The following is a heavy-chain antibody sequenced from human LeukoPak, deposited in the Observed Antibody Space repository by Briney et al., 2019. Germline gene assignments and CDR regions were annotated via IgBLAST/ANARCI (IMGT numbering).Heavy chain of an antibody. CDR2: IYTSGST. CDR3: ARAVWGSFDY. Sequence: SQTLSLTCTVSGGSISSGSYYWGWIRQPPGKGLEWIGRIYTSGSTHYHPSLKSRVTISVDTSKNQFCLMLSSVTAADPSVYYSARAVWGSFDYWGQGTLVTVSS. CDR1: GGSISSGSYY. J-gene: IGHJ4*02. D-gene: IGHD3-16*01. V-gene: IGHV4-61*02.